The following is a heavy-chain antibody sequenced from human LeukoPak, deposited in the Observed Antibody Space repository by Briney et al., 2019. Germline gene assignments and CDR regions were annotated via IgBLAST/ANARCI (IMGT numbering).Heavy chain of an antibody. CDR3: ARDRIAVAGSDAFDI. CDR2: IYSGGST. Sequence: GGSLRLSCAASGFTFSSNYMSWVRQAPGKGLEWVSVIYSGGSTYYADSVEGRFTISRDNSKNTLYLQMNGLRAEDTAVYYCARDRIAVAGSDAFDIWGQGTMVTVSS. J-gene: IGHJ3*02. V-gene: IGHV3-53*01. D-gene: IGHD6-19*01. CDR1: GFTFSSNY.